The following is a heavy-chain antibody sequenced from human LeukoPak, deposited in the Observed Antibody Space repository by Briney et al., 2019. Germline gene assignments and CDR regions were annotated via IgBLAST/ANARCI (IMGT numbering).Heavy chain of an antibody. V-gene: IGHV1-69*04. CDR1: GGTFSSYA. CDR3: ARDLYSSGWYYYYYGMDV. CDR2: IIPIFGIA. Sequence: SVKVSCKASGGTFSSYAISWVRQAPGQGLEWMGRIIPIFGIANYARKFQGRVTITADKSTSTAYMELSSLRSEDTAVYYCARDLYSSGWYYYYYGMDVWGQGTTVTVSS. D-gene: IGHD6-19*01. J-gene: IGHJ6*02.